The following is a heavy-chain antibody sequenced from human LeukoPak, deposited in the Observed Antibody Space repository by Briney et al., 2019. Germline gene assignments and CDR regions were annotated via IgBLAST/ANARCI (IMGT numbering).Heavy chain of an antibody. V-gene: IGHV3-74*01. Sequence: PGGSLRLSCAASGFTFDNYAMHWVRQGPGKGLEWVSRINMDGTTISYADSVKGRFTISRDNAKNTLYLQMSSLRAEDTAVYYCARVSRGSYHFEYWGQGALVTVSS. CDR3: ARVSRGSYHFEY. J-gene: IGHJ4*02. CDR1: GFTFDNYA. D-gene: IGHD1-26*01. CDR2: INMDGTTI.